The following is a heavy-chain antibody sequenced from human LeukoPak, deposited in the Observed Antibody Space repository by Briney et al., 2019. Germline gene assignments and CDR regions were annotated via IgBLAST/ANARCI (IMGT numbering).Heavy chain of an antibody. Sequence: SETLSLTCTVSGGSISSYYWSWIRQPPGKGLEWIGYISYSGSTNYNPSLKSRVTISVDTSRNQFSLKLSSVAAADTAVYYCARGRLGGSGSYYNVLDYWGQGALVTVSS. V-gene: IGHV4-59*01. CDR2: ISYSGST. D-gene: IGHD3-10*01. CDR3: ARGRLGGSGSYYNVLDY. CDR1: GGSISSYY. J-gene: IGHJ4*02.